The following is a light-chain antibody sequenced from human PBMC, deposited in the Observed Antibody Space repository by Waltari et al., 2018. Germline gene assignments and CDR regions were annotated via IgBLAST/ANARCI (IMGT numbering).Light chain of an antibody. CDR2: VTS. Sequence: IVLTQSPATLSLSPGEGATLSCRASQNVGNYFAWYQQKPGQAPRLRIYVTSNRATGIPAMFSGSGSVTDFALTISGLEPEDFAVYYCQHRSNWPLNFGGGTKVEIK. J-gene: IGKJ4*01. CDR1: QNVGNY. CDR3: QHRSNWPLN. V-gene: IGKV3-11*01.